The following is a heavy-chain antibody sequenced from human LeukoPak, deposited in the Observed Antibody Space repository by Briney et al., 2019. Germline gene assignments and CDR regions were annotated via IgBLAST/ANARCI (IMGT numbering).Heavy chain of an antibody. Sequence: PGGSLRLSCAASGFTFSSYSMNWVRQAPGKGLEWLSSISSSSSYIYYADSVKGRFTISRDNAKNSLYLQMNSLRAEDTAVYYCARDYDFWSGYYTVPRFDYWGQGTLVTVSS. V-gene: IGHV3-21*01. D-gene: IGHD3-3*01. J-gene: IGHJ4*02. CDR3: ARDYDFWSGYYTVPRFDY. CDR2: ISSSSSYI. CDR1: GFTFSSYS.